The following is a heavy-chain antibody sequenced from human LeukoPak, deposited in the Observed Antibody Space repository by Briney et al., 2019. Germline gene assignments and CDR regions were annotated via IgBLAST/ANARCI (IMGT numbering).Heavy chain of an antibody. CDR3: ATEVVGYGDVHYFDS. CDR1: GYTLTEVS. J-gene: IGHJ4*02. Sequence: ASVKVSCKISGYTLTEVSMHWVRQAPGKGLEWMGGFDSADGAPIYAQKFQGRVTMSEDTSTDTAYMDLSSLRSEDTAVYYCATEVVGYGDVHYFDSWGQGTLVTVSS. V-gene: IGHV1-24*01. CDR2: FDSADGAP. D-gene: IGHD4-17*01.